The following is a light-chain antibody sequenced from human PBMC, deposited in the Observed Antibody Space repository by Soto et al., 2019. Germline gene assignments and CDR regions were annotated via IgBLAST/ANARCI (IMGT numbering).Light chain of an antibody. Sequence: EIVMTQSPATLSVSPGGRATLSCRASQSVSSNLAWYQQTPGQAPRLLIYGASTRATGIPARFSGSGSGTEFTLTISSLQSEDFAFYYCQQYDDWPFTFGPGTKVDIK. CDR2: GAS. CDR1: QSVSSN. CDR3: QQYDDWPFT. J-gene: IGKJ3*01. V-gene: IGKV3-15*01.